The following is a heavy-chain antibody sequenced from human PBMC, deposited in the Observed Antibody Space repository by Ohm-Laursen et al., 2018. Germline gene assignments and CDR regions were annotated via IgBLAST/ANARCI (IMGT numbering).Heavy chain of an antibody. J-gene: IGHJ4*02. Sequence: GSLRLSCTASGFTFSNYGMNWVRQAPGKGLEWVSSISDSGGDTYYADSVKGRFTISRDNSKNTLYLQMNSLRAEDTAVYYCAKDFLSTALWFGESWGQGTLVTVSS. D-gene: IGHD3-10*01. CDR1: GFTFSNYG. CDR3: AKDFLSTALWFGES. V-gene: IGHV3-23*01. CDR2: ISDSGGDT.